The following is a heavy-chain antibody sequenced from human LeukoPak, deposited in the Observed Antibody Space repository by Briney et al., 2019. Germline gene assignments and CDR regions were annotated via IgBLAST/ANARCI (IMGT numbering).Heavy chain of an antibody. D-gene: IGHD3-3*01. CDR3: ARQITIFGVVPRFDP. V-gene: IGHV4-39*01. CDR1: GGSISSSSYY. J-gene: IGHJ5*02. Sequence: PSETLSLTCTVSGGSISSSSYYWGWIRQPPGKGLEWIGSIYYSGSTYYNPSLKSRVTISVDTSKNQFSLKLSSVTAADTAVYYCARQITIFGVVPRFDPWGRGTLVTVSS. CDR2: IYYSGST.